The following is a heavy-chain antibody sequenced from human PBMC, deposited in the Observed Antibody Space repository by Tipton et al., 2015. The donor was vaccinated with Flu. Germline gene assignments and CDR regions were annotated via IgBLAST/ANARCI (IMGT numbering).Heavy chain of an antibody. D-gene: IGHD4-11*01. CDR3: ARRDFSNYVSDPKNWFDS. CDR2: IYHSGTP. CDR1: GGSISSGNW. V-gene: IGHV4-4*02. Sequence: GLVKPSGTLSLTCAVSGGSISSGNWWGWVRQPPEKGLEWIGEIYHSGTPNYNPSLKTRVTISLDKSKNRFSLRLSSVTAADMAVYYCARRDFSNYVSDPKNWFDSWGQGILVTVSS. J-gene: IGHJ5*02.